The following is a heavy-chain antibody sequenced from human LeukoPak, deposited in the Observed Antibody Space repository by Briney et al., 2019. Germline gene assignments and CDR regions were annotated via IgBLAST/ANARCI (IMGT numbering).Heavy chain of an antibody. CDR2: IYYSGST. J-gene: IGHJ6*02. D-gene: IGHD3-3*01. CDR3: ARTLRFLEWSCGMDV. CDR1: GGSISSYY. V-gene: IGHV4-59*01. Sequence: PSETLSLTCTVSGGSISSYYWSWIRQPPGKGLEWIGYIYYSGSTNYNPSLKSRVTISVDTSKNQFSLKLSSVTAADTAVYYCARTLRFLEWSCGMDVWGRGTTVTVSS.